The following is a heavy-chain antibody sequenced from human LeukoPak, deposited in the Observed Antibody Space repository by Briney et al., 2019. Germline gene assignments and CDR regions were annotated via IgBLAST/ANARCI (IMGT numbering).Heavy chain of an antibody. V-gene: IGHV3-23*01. Sequence: GGSLRLSCSASGFTFSTYAMSWVRQTPEKGLEWVAAISGSNPGTYHANSVKGRFTIASDNSKNTLHLQMNGLRAEDTAIYYCAKASLGHCSGAFCYHFDSWGQGTLVTVSS. J-gene: IGHJ4*02. CDR3: AKASLGHCSGAFCYHFDS. CDR1: GFTFSTYA. CDR2: ISGSNPGT. D-gene: IGHD2-15*01.